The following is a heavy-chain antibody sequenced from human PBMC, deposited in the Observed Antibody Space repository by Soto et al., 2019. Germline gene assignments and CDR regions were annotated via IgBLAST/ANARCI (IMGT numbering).Heavy chain of an antibody. CDR1: GYTFTSYY. J-gene: IGHJ6*02. Sequence: ASVKVSCKASGYTFTSYYMQWVRQAPGQGLEWMGIINPSGGSTSYAQKFQGRVTMTRDTSTSTVYMELSSLRSEDTAVYYCARDLVDCSGGSCYYYGMDVWGQGTTVTVSS. V-gene: IGHV1-46*03. CDR2: INPSGGST. CDR3: ARDLVDCSGGSCYYYGMDV. D-gene: IGHD2-15*01.